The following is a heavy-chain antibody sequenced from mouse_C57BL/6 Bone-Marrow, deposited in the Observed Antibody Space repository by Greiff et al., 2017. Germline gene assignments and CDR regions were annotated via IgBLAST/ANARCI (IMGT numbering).Heavy chain of an antibody. CDR2: FYPRSGNT. CDR3: ATKAYITSGGY. D-gene: IGHD1-1*01. J-gene: IGHJ2*01. V-gene: IGHV1-81*01. CDR1: GYTFTSYG. Sequence: VQLQQSGAELARPGASVKLSCKASGYTFTSYGISWVKQRTGQGLEWIGEFYPRSGNTYYNEKFKGKATLTADESSSTAYMELRSLTSEDAAVYFCATKAYITSGGYWGQGTTLTVSS.